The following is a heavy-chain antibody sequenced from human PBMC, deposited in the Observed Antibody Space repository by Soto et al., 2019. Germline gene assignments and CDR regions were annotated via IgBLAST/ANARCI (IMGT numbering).Heavy chain of an antibody. CDR1: GFSLSTSGMC. CDR3: ARIPFVDTAMVSPYYYYYGMDV. D-gene: IGHD5-18*01. J-gene: IGHJ6*02. V-gene: IGHV2-70*01. Sequence: SGPTLVNPTQTLTRTCTFSGFSLSTSGMCVSWIRQPPGKALEWLALIDWDDDKYYSTSLKTRLTISKDTSKNQVVLTMTNMDPVDTATYYCARIPFVDTAMVSPYYYYYGMDVWGQGTTVTVSS. CDR2: IDWDDDK.